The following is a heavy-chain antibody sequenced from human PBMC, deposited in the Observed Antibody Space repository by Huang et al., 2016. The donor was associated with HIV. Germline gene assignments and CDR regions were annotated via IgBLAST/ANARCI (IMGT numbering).Heavy chain of an antibody. CDR2: IYSGGTT. CDR3: ARGGNTMGYFDN. V-gene: IGHV3-53*01. CDR1: GFTVSGTD. J-gene: IGHJ4*02. Sequence: EVQLVESGGGLIQPGGSLRLSCAASGFTVSGTDMSWVRQAPRKGLGWVSVIYSGGTTYFADSGKGRFTFSRDNSKNTVYLQMNSLRADDTAVYYCARGGNTMGYFDNWGQGTLVTVSS.